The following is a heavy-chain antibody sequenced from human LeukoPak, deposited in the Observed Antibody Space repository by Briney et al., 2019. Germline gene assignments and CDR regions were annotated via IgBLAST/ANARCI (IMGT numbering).Heavy chain of an antibody. J-gene: IGHJ6*02. V-gene: IGHV3-30*18. D-gene: IGHD6-19*01. CDR2: ISYDGSNK. CDR1: GFTFSSYG. Sequence: GGSLRLSCAASGFTFSSYGMHWVRQAPGKGLEWVAVISYDGSNKYYADSVKGRFTISRDNSKNTLYLQMNSLRAEDTAGYYCAKRRRGWPPYGMDVWGQGTTVTVSS. CDR3: AKRRRGWPPYGMDV.